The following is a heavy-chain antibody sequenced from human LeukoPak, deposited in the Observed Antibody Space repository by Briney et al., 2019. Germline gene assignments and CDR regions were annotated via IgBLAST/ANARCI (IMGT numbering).Heavy chain of an antibody. CDR2: IRYEGRHK. Sequence: GGSLRLSCAASGFTFSHHGMHWVRQAAGKGLEWVAFIRYEGRHKYYADAVKGRFTISRDNSKNTMYLQMNSLRPEDTAMYYCAKDEQPGIITIFFLNGWGQGTLVTVSS. CDR3: AKDEQPGIITIFFLNG. D-gene: IGHD3-3*01. J-gene: IGHJ4*02. CDR1: GFTFSHHG. V-gene: IGHV3-30*02.